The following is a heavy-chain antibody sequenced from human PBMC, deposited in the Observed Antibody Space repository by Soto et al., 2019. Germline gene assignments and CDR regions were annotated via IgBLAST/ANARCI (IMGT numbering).Heavy chain of an antibody. Sequence: GASVKVSCKASGYSFSNYALHWVRQAPGQRLEWMGWINGGDGKTEYSQNFQGRVTLTRDTYATTAYMELRSLTSEDTAVYYCARGFYGSADHWGRGPLVTVSS. D-gene: IGHD3-10*01. J-gene: IGHJ4*02. V-gene: IGHV1-3*01. CDR2: INGGDGKT. CDR3: ARGFYGSADH. CDR1: GYSFSNYA.